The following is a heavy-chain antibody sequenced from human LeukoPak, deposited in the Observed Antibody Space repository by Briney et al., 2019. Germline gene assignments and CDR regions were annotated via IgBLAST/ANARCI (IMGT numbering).Heavy chain of an antibody. CDR3: ARTLDTTATSLYDAFDI. V-gene: IGHV4-39*01. CDR1: GGSISGTYYH. Sequence: SETLSLTCTVSGGSISGTYYHWGWIRQPPGKGLEWIGSVYYSGTPYYNPSLKSRLTISVDTSKNQFSLKLTSVTAADTAVYYCARTLDTTATSLYDAFDIWGQGTVVTVSS. D-gene: IGHD1-1*01. CDR2: VYYSGTP. J-gene: IGHJ3*02.